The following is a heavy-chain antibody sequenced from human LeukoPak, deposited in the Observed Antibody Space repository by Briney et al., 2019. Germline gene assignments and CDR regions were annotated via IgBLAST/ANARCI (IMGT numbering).Heavy chain of an antibody. CDR3: ARGQPSRDGYNGFDY. V-gene: IGHV1-69*04. J-gene: IGHJ4*02. CDR2: IIPIFGIA. CDR1: GGTFSSYA. Sequence: SVKVSCKASGGTFSSYAISWVRQAPGQGLEWMGRIIPIFGIANYAQKFQGRVTITADKSTSTAYMELSSLRSEDTAVYYCARGQPSRDGYNGFDYWGQGTLVTVSS. D-gene: IGHD5-24*01.